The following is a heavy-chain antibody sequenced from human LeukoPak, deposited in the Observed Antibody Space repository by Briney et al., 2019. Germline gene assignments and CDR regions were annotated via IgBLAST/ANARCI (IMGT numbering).Heavy chain of an antibody. V-gene: IGHV3-23*01. CDR3: AKDAGYYYGSGSYLDA. CDR2: ISGSGGST. D-gene: IGHD3-10*01. CDR1: GFTFSSYA. Sequence: GGSLRLSCAASGFTFSSYAMSWVRQAPGKGLEWVSAISGSGGSTYYADSVEGRFTISRDNSKNTLYLQMNSLRAEDTAVYYCAKDAGYYYGSGSYLDAWGQGTTVTVSS. J-gene: IGHJ6*02.